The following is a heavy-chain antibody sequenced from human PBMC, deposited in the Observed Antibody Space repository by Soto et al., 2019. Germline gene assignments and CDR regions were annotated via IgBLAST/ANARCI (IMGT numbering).Heavy chain of an antibody. CDR2: INAGNGNT. J-gene: IGHJ4*02. D-gene: IGHD5-18*01. CDR1: GYTFTSYA. CDR3: ARETGYSYGGFDY. Sequence: GASVKVSCKASGYTFTSYAMHWVRQAPGQRLEWMGWINAGNGNTKYSQKFQGRVTITRDTSASTAYMELSSLRSEDTAVYYCARETGYSYGGFDYWGQGTLVTVSS. V-gene: IGHV1-3*01.